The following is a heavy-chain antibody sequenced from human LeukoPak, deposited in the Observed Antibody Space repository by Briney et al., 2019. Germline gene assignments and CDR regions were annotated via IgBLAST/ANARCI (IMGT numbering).Heavy chain of an antibody. CDR3: ARDQGGYYSSSWVFDY. Sequence: ASVKVSCKASGGTFSSHAISWVRQAPGQGLEWMGWINPNSGGTNFAQNFQGRVTMTRDTSISTAYMELSRLRSDDTAVYYCARDQGGYYSSSWVFDYWGQGTLVTVSS. CDR1: GGTFSSHA. D-gene: IGHD6-13*01. V-gene: IGHV1-2*02. J-gene: IGHJ4*02. CDR2: INPNSGGT.